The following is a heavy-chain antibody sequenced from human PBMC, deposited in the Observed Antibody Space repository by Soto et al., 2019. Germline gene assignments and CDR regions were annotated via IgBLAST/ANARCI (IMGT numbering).Heavy chain of an antibody. Sequence: SGPTLVNPTETLTLTCTVSGFSLRDSRLGVSWIRQPPGKALEWLGHIFSNDEKSYRTSLKRRLTISKDTSKSQVVLTMTNMDPVDTATYYCARHPTASDSSYYQNYYHYAMDVWGQGTTVTVSS. CDR3: ARHPTASDSSYYQNYYHYAMDV. CDR1: GFSLRDSRLG. J-gene: IGHJ6*02. CDR2: IFSNDEK. D-gene: IGHD3-22*01. V-gene: IGHV2-26*01.